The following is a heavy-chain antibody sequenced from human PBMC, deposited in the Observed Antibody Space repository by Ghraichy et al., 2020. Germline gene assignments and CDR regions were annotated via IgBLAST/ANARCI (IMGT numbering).Heavy chain of an antibody. J-gene: IGHJ5*02. CDR1: GLTFSSYW. CDR3: AKGRGVVMITTGRGSWFDP. Sequence: GESLRLSCAASGLTFSSYWMSWVRQAPGKGLEWVANIKPDGSEKYYVDSVKGRFTISRDNAKNSLYLQMNSVRAEDTAVYYCAKGRGVVMITTGRGSWFDPWGQGTLVTVSS. D-gene: IGHD3-22*01. V-gene: IGHV3-7*01. CDR2: IKPDGSEK.